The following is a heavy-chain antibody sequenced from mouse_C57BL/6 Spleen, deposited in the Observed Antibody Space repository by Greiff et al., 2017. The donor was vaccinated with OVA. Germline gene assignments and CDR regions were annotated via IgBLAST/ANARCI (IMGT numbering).Heavy chain of an antibody. V-gene: IGHV5-4*01. CDR2: ISDGGSYT. CDR1: GFTFSSYA. D-gene: IGHD2-1*01. Sequence: EVQVVESGGGLVKPGGSLKLSCAASGFTFSSYAMSWVRQTPEKRLEWVATISDGGSYTYYPDNVKGRFTISRDNAKNNLYLQMSNLKSEDTAMDYCARENCNGGYIDVWGTGTTVTVSS. CDR3: ARENCNGGYIDV. J-gene: IGHJ1*03.